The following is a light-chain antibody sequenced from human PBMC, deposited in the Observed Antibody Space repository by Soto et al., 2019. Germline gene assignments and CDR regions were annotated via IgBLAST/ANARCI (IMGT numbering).Light chain of an antibody. Sequence: QSVLTQPPSVSGAPGQRITIYCTGSSSNIGAGYHVHWYQHLPGTAPKVLIYGDTNRPSGVPDRFSGSKSGTSASLAITGIQAEDEADYYCQSYDSSLGGSRIFGVGTKLTVL. CDR3: QSYDSSLGGSRI. CDR1: SSNIGAGYH. V-gene: IGLV1-40*01. CDR2: GDT. J-gene: IGLJ2*01.